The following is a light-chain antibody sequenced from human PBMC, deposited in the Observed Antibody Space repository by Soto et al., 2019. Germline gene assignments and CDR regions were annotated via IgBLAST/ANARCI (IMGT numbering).Light chain of an antibody. J-gene: IGLJ1*01. V-gene: IGLV2-14*01. CDR1: SSDVGGYNY. CDR3: STFTSSSAYV. CDR2: EVS. Sequence: QSVLTQPASVSGSPGQSITISCTGTSSDVGGYNYVSWYQQHPGKAPKLMIYEVSNRPSGVCNRFSGSKSGTTASLPISGMPAEDDAAYPCSTFTSSSAYVFGAGTKV.